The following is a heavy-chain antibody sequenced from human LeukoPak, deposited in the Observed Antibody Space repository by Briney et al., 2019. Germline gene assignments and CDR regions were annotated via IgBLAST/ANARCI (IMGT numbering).Heavy chain of an antibody. V-gene: IGHV4-59*01. J-gene: IGHJ4*02. D-gene: IGHD3-22*01. CDR2: IYNTGTTNYIPSLKTESRT. CDR1: GDSISSYY. CDR3: ASGTMIVERAIDY. Sequence: KPSETLSLTCPVSGDSISSYYWSWIRQPPGKGPEWIGYIYNTGTTNYIPSLKTESRTNYNASLKIRITMSLDTSKNQFSLKLSSVTAADTAVYYCASGTMIVERAIDYWGQGTLATVSS.